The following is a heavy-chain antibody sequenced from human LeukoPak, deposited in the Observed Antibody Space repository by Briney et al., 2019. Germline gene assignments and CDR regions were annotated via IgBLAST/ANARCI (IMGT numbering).Heavy chain of an antibody. V-gene: IGHV3-23*01. CDR3: ARCRGPGNHYFDY. D-gene: IGHD4-23*01. J-gene: IGHJ4*02. CDR2: SSDTT. CDR1: GFTFSSYA. Sequence: GGSLRLSCAASGFTFSSYAMSWVRQAPRKGLEWVSTSSDTTYYTDSVKGRFTISRDTSKNTLYLQMNSLGAADTAVYYCARCRGPGNHYFDYWGQGALVTVSS.